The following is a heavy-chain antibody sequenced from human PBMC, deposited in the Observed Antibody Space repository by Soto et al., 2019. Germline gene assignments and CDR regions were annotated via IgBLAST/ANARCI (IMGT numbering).Heavy chain of an antibody. V-gene: IGHV3-13*04. Sequence: GGSLRLSCAASGFTFSSYDMHWVRQATGKGLEWVSAIGTAGDTYYPGSVKGRFTISRENAKNSLYLQMNSLRAGDTAVYYCARQRYNWHDGSYAFDIWGQGTMVTGSS. CDR1: GFTFSSYD. J-gene: IGHJ3*02. CDR2: IGTAGDT. D-gene: IGHD1-1*01. CDR3: ARQRYNWHDGSYAFDI.